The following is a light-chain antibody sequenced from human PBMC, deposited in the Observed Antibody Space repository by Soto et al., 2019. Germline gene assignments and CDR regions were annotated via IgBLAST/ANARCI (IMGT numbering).Light chain of an antibody. V-gene: IGLV2-8*01. CDR2: EVS. J-gene: IGLJ3*02. CDR3: SSYAGSNLWV. Sequence: QSALTQSPSASGSPGQSVTISCTGTSSDVGNYKYVSWYQQHPGKAPKLMIYEVSKRPSGVPDRFSGSKSGNTASLTVPGLPVEDEADYYCSSYAGSNLWVFGGGTKLTVL. CDR1: SSDVGNYKY.